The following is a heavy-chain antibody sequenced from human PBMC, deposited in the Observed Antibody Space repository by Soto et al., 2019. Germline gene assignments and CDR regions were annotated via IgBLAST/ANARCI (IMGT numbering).Heavy chain of an antibody. CDR3: ARGGEPLGYYGLDV. CDR1: GGSVRSGNHF. CDR2: MYYTGVT. V-gene: IGHV4-61*01. D-gene: IGHD3-10*01. J-gene: IGHJ6*02. Sequence: PSETLSLTCSVSGGSVRSGNHFWNWIRQPPGRRLEWLGYMYYTGVTNYNPSLKSRVSMSMDTSKNQFSLKLTSLTAADTAVYYCARGGEPLGYYGLDVWGQGITVTVSS.